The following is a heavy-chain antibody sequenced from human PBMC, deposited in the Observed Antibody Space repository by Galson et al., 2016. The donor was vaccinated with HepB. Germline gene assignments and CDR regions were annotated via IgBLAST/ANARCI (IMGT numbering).Heavy chain of an antibody. J-gene: IGHJ4*02. CDR1: GYPFIDYS. V-gene: IGHV1-2*02. CDR2: IHPTSDGT. D-gene: IGHD1-26*01. Sequence: SVKVSCKASGYPFIDYSIHWVRQAPGQGLEWMAYIHPTSDGTHYAQKFQGRARVTRDTSITTAYMELSSLTSDDTAVCYCAGHWGGSSDYWGQGTLVTVSS. CDR3: AGHWGGSSDY.